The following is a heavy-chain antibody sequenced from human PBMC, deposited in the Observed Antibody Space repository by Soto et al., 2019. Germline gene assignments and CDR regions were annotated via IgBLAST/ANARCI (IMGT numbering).Heavy chain of an antibody. J-gene: IGHJ5*02. D-gene: IGHD6-13*01. Sequence: ASVKVSCKASGYTFTGYYMHWVRQAPGQGLEWMGWINPNSGGTNYAQKFQGWVTMTRDTSISTAYMELSRLRSDDTAVYYCARAHSSWYEAQNRFDPWGQGTLVTVSS. CDR1: GYTFTGYY. CDR3: ARAHSSWYEAQNRFDP. CDR2: INPNSGGT. V-gene: IGHV1-2*04.